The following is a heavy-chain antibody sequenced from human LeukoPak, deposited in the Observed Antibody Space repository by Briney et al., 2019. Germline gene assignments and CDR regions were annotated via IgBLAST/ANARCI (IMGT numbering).Heavy chain of an antibody. CDR3: ARDRRHSRSGYYFTSLYYYYYGMDV. V-gene: IGHV3-30*03. J-gene: IGHJ6*02. D-gene: IGHD3-3*01. Sequence: GRSLRLSCAASGFTFRSYDMHWVRQAPGKGLEWVALISYDGSNKDYTDSVQGRFTISRDNAKNSLYLQMNSLGAEDTAVYYCARDRRHSRSGYYFTSLYYYYYGMDVWGQGTTVTVSS. CDR1: GFTFRSYD. CDR2: ISYDGSNK.